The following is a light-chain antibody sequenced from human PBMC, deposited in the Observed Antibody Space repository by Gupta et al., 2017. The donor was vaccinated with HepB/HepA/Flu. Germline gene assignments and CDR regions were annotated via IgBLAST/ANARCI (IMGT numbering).Light chain of an antibody. Sequence: EIVMTQSPVTLSVSPGERATLSCRASQSVSSNLAWYQQKPGQGPRLLMYDASTRATGVPARFSGSGYGTEFTLTISSLQSEDFAVYYCQQYNNWPPYTFGQGTKLEIK. V-gene: IGKV3D-15*01. CDR1: QSVSSN. CDR3: QQYNNWPPYT. CDR2: DAS. J-gene: IGKJ2*01.